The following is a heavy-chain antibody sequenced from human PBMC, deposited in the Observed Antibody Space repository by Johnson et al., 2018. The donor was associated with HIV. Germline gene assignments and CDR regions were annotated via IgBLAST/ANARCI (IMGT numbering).Heavy chain of an antibody. D-gene: IGHD6-13*01. CDR1: RFKFDDYG. V-gene: IGHV3-20*04. Sequence: VQVVESGGGVVRPGGSLRLSCAASRFKFDDYGMSWVRQGPGKGLEWVSGINWNGGSTYYADSVKGRFTISRDNSKNTLYLQMNSLRAEDTAVYYCALAAIAAAGDAFDIWGQGTMVTVSS. CDR3: ALAAIAAAGDAFDI. CDR2: INWNGGST. J-gene: IGHJ3*02.